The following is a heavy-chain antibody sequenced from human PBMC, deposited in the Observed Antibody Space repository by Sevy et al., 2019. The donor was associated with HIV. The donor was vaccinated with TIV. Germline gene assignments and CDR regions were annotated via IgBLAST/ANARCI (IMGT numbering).Heavy chain of an antibody. CDR1: GFTFSSYA. J-gene: IGHJ3*02. CDR3: AKEEGSSMIVVVTTPDAFDI. V-gene: IGHV3-23*01. Sequence: GGSLRLSCAASGFTFSSYAMSWVRQAPGKGLEWVSAISGSGGSTYYADSVKGRFTISRDNSKNTLYLQMYSLRAEDTAVYYCAKEEGSSMIVVVTTPDAFDIWGQRTMVTDSS. D-gene: IGHD3-22*01. CDR2: ISGSGGST.